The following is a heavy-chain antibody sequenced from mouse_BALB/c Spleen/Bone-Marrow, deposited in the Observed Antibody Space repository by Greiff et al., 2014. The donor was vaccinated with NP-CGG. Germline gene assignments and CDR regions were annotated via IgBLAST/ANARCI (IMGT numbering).Heavy chain of an antibody. Sequence: EVHLVESGGNLVKSGGSLKLSCAASGFTFSSYGMSWVRQTPEKRLEWVATVSGGGSYTFYSDSVKGRFTISRDNAKNNLYLQLSSLRSEDTALYYCARHAYYDQTEVSFVSWGQGTLVTVST. D-gene: IGHD2-4*01. V-gene: IGHV5-9-2*01. J-gene: IGHJ3*01. CDR3: ARHAYYDQTEVSFVS. CDR2: VSGGGSYT. CDR1: GFTFSSYG.